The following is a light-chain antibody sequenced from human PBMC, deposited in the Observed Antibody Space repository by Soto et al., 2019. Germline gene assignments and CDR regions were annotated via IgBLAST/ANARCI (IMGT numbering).Light chain of an antibody. J-gene: IGKJ1*01. CDR1: QSISTF. Sequence: DIQMTQSRSTLSASVEGRATITCRASQSISTFLAWYQQKPGKAPKVLICKASSLQTGVPSRFSGSGSGTEFTLTISSLQPDDFATYYCQQYNTYTWTFGQGTKVDIK. V-gene: IGKV1-5*03. CDR2: KAS. CDR3: QQYNTYTWT.